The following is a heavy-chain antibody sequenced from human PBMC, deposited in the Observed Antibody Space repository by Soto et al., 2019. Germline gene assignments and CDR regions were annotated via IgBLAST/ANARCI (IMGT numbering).Heavy chain of an antibody. Sequence: SETLSLTCAVSGGSISSSNWWSWVRQPPGKGLEWIGEIYHSGSTNYNPSLKSRVTISVDKSKNQFSLKLSSVTAADTAVYYCASYIAVAGTGDDYYYYGMDVWGQGTTVTVSS. CDR3: ASYIAVAGTGDDYYYYGMDV. V-gene: IGHV4-4*02. CDR1: GGSISSSNW. J-gene: IGHJ6*02. CDR2: IYHSGST. D-gene: IGHD6-19*01.